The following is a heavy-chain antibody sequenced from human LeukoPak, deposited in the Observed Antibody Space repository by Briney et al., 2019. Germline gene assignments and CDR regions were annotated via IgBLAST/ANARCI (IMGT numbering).Heavy chain of an antibody. CDR1: GYSFTSYW. D-gene: IGHD5-18*01. V-gene: IGHV5-51*01. CDR3: ARLGIQLWKTPRGHFDC. J-gene: IGHJ4*02. Sequence: GESLKISCKGSGYSFTSYWIGWVRQMPGKGLEWMGIIYPGDSDTRYSPSFQGHVTISADKSISTAYLQWSSLKASDTAMYYCARLGIQLWKTPRGHFDCWGQGTLVTVSS. CDR2: IYPGDSDT.